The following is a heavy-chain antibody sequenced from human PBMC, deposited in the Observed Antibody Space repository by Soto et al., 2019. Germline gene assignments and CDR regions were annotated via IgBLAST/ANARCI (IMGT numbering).Heavy chain of an antibody. CDR3: ARDSGSSSSRLDP. CDR1: GFTFSSYS. J-gene: IGHJ5*02. V-gene: IGHV3-21*01. D-gene: IGHD6-6*01. CDR2: ISSSSSYI. Sequence: EGSLRLSCTASGFTFSSYSMNWVRQAPGKGLEWVSSISSSSSYIYYADSVKGRFTISRDNAKNSLYLQMNSLRAEDTAVYYCARDSGSSSSRLDPWGQGTLVTVSS.